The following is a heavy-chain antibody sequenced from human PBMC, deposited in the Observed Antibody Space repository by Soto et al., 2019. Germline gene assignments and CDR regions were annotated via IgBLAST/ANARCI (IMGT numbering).Heavy chain of an antibody. CDR2: IYSGGST. J-gene: IGHJ4*02. Sequence: GGSLRLSCAASGFTVSSNYMSWVRQAPGKGLEWVSVIYSGGSTYYADSVKGRFTISRDNAKNSLHLQMNSLRDEDTAVYYCAIVATCWGQGTLVTVSS. CDR3: AIVATC. V-gene: IGHV3-53*01. CDR1: GFTVSSNY.